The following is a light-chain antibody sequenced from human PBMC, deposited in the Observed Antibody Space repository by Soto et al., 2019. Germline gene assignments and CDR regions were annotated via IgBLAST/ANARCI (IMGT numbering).Light chain of an antibody. CDR1: QSVNIY. CDR2: GAT. V-gene: IGKV3D-15*01. J-gene: IGKJ5*01. CDR3: QQYYNWPPRVT. Sequence: EIVMTQSPATLSVSPGERATLSCRASQSVNIYLAWYQQKPGQAPRLLIFGATYRATGIPARFSGSGSGTEFTLTISSLQSEDFAVYYCQQYYNWPPRVTFGQGTRLEIK.